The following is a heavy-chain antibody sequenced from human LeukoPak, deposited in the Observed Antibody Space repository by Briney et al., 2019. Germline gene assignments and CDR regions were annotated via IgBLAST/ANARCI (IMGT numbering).Heavy chain of an antibody. V-gene: IGHV4-59*12. J-gene: IGHJ5*02. CDR3: ARARYYDFWSGYSSLGSENWFDP. CDR2: IYYSGST. Sequence: SETLSLTCTVSGGSISSYYWSWIRQPPGKGLEWIGYIYYSGSTYYNPSLKSRVTISVDTSKNQFSLKLSSVTAADTAVYYCARARYYDFWSGYSSLGSENWFDPWGQGTLVTVSS. CDR1: GGSISSYY. D-gene: IGHD3-3*01.